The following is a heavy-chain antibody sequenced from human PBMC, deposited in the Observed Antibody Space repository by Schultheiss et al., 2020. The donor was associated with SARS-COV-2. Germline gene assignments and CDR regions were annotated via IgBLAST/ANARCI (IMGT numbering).Heavy chain of an antibody. V-gene: IGHV4-61*08. CDR2: INHSGST. J-gene: IGHJ5*02. Sequence: SETLSLTCTVSGASINSGGYYWSWIRQPPGKGLEWIGEINHSGSTNYNPSLKSRVTISVDTSKNQFSLKLSSVTAADTAVYYCARFGSGWYDNWFDPWGQGTLVTVSS. CDR1: GASINSGGYY. D-gene: IGHD6-19*01. CDR3: ARFGSGWYDNWFDP.